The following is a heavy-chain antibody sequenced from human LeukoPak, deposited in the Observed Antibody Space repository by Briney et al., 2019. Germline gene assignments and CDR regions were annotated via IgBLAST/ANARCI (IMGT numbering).Heavy chain of an antibody. J-gene: IGHJ6*02. V-gene: IGHV3-23*01. CDR1: GISFGEYA. CDR2: ISGSGGST. D-gene: IGHD2-15*01. CDR3: AKLGVVVSWGMDV. Sequence: PGGSLRLSCTTSGISFGEYAMSWVRQAPGKGLEWVSAISGSGGSTYYADSVKGRFTISRDNSKNTLYLQMNSLRAEDTAVYYCAKLGVVVSWGMDVWGQGTTVTVSS.